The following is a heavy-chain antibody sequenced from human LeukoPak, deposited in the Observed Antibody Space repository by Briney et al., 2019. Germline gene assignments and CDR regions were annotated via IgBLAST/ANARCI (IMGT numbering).Heavy chain of an antibody. CDR2: ISAYNGNT. D-gene: IGHD6-13*01. Sequence: ASVTVSCKASGYTFTSYGISWVRQAPGQGLEWMGWISAYNGNTNYAQKLQGRVTMTTDTSTSTAYMELRSLRSDDTAVYYCARGGYSSSWYGAILEGDYWGQGTLVTVSS. J-gene: IGHJ4*02. CDR3: ARGGYSSSWYGAILEGDY. V-gene: IGHV1-18*01. CDR1: GYTFTSYG.